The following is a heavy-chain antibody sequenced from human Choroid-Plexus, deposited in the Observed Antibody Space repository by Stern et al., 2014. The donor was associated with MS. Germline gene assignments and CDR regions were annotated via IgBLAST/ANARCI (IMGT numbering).Heavy chain of an antibody. V-gene: IGHV4-39*01. CDR1: GDSISSYTHY. CDR3: AKHACTGAACPFDL. D-gene: IGHD2-8*02. Sequence: QVQLQESGPGLVKPSETLSLTCAVSGDSISSYTHYWAWIRQPPGKGLEWIGSVYYSGATYYKPSLKSPVTISVDPSKNKFSLGLNSVTAADTAVYYCAKHACTGAACPFDLWGQGTLVTVSS. J-gene: IGHJ4*02. CDR2: VYYSGAT.